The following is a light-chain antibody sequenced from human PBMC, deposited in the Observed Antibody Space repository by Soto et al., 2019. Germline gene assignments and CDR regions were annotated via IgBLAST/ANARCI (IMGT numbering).Light chain of an antibody. J-gene: IGLJ1*01. CDR2: EVR. Sequence: QSALAQPASVSGSPGQSITISCTGTSSDVGTYDFLSWYQHHPGKAPKLLIYEVRNRPSGVSHRFSGSKSGNTASLTISGLQAEDEADYYCSSYTSDTTPYVFGTGTKVTVL. CDR1: SSDVGTYDF. CDR3: SSYTSDTTPYV. V-gene: IGLV2-14*01.